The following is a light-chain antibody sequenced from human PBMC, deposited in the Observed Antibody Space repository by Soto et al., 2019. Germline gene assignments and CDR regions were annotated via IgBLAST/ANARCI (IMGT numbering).Light chain of an antibody. CDR3: QQYGSSPPYS. CDR1: QSVSSSY. CDR2: GAS. V-gene: IGKV3-20*01. J-gene: IGKJ2*01. Sequence: IVLTQSPGTLSLSPGERATLSCRASQSVSSSYLAWYQHKPGQAPRLLIYGASRRATGIPHRFSGSGSGTDFTLTISRLEPEDFAVYDCQQYGSSPPYSFGQGTKLEIK.